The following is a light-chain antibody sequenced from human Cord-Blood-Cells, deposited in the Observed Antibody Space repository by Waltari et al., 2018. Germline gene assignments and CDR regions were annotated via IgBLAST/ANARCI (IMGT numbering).Light chain of an antibody. CDR3: QQYGSSPQT. J-gene: IGKJ4*01. CDR2: GAS. Sequence: EIVLTQSPGTLSLSPGERATLSCRASQSVSSSYLSWSQQKPGQAPRFRIYGASSRATGIPDRFSGSGFGTDLTLTISRLGPEDFAVYYCQQYGSSPQTFGGGTKGEIK. V-gene: IGKV3-20*01. CDR1: QSVSSSY.